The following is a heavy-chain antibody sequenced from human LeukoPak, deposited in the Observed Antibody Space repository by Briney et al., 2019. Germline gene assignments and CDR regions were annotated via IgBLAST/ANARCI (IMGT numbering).Heavy chain of an antibody. CDR1: GFTFSSYD. V-gene: IGHV3-13*01. Sequence: GGSLRLSCAASGFTFSSYDMHWVRQAIGKGLEWVSAIGTEGDTYYSGSVRGRFTTSRENDKNSLYLQMSSLRAGDAAVYYCAKEGDTAAGFDYWGQGTLVIVSS. J-gene: IGHJ4*02. CDR2: IGTEGDT. CDR3: AKEGDTAAGFDY. D-gene: IGHD5-18*01.